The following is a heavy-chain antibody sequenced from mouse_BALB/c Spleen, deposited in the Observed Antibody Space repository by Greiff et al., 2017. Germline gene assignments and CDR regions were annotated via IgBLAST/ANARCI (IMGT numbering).Heavy chain of an antibody. CDR3: AISTMITFAY. CDR1: GFTFSSFG. D-gene: IGHD2-4*01. Sequence: EVKLVESGGGLVQPGGSRKLSCAASGFTFSSFGMHWVRQAPEKGLEWVAYISSGSSTIYYADTVKGRFTISRDNPKNTLFLQMTSLRSEDTAMYYCAISTMITFAYWGQGTLVTVSA. CDR2: ISSGSSTI. J-gene: IGHJ3*01. V-gene: IGHV5-17*02.